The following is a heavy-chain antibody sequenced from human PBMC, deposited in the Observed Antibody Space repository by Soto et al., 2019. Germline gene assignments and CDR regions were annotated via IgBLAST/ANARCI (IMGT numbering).Heavy chain of an antibody. CDR3: AREAAGILNWFDP. CDR1: GGSISSGGYY. J-gene: IGHJ5*02. Sequence: QVQLQESGPGLVKPSQTLSLTCTVSGGSISSGGYYWSWIPQHPGKGLEWIGYIYYSGSTYYNPSLKSRVTISVDTSKNQFSLKLSSVTAAATAVYYCAREAAGILNWFDPWGQGTLVTVSS. V-gene: IGHV4-31*03. CDR2: IYYSGST. D-gene: IGHD6-25*01.